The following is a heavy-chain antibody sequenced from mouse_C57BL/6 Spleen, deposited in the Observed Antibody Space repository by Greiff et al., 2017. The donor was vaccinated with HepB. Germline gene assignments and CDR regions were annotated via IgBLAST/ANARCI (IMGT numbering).Heavy chain of an antibody. V-gene: IGHV1-9*01. Sequence: VKLQESGAELMKPGASVKLSCKATGYTFTGYWIEWVKQRPGHGLEWIGEILPGSGSTNYNEKFKGKATFTADTSSNTAYMQLSSLTTEDSAIYYCARRAITTVVATEYFDVWGTGTTVTVSS. D-gene: IGHD1-1*01. CDR3: ARRAITTVVATEYFDV. J-gene: IGHJ1*03. CDR2: ILPGSGST. CDR1: GYTFTGYW.